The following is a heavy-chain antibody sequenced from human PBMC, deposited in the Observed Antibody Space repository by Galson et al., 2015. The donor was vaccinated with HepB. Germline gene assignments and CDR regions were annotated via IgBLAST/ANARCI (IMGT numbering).Heavy chain of an antibody. Sequence: SVKVSCKASGYTFTTYGVNWVRQTPGQGLEWMGWISPYNDNTNYAQKFQGRVTMTTDTSTSTAYMELRNLRSDDTAVYYCARDQGIALAGNVKYWGQGTLVTVSS. CDR3: ARDQGIALAGNVKY. V-gene: IGHV1-18*01. CDR2: ISPYNDNT. J-gene: IGHJ4*02. D-gene: IGHD6-19*01. CDR1: GYTFTTYG.